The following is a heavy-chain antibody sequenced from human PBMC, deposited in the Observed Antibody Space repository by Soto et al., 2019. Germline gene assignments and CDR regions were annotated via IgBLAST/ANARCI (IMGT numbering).Heavy chain of an antibody. CDR1: GFTFSSYA. D-gene: IGHD6-19*01. CDR2: ISGSGDST. Sequence: EVQLLESGGGLVQPGGSLRLSCAASGFTFSSYAMSWVRQAPGKGLEWVSGISGSGDSTYYADSVKGRFTISRDNSKNTLYLQRNSRRDEDTAVYYCAKGVRGIAVAGTGYFQYGGQGTLVTVSS. V-gene: IGHV3-23*01. CDR3: AKGVRGIAVAGTGYFQY. J-gene: IGHJ1*01.